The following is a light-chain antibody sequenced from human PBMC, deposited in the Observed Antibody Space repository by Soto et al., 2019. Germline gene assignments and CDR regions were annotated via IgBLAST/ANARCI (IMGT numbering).Light chain of an antibody. Sequence: DIQMTQSPSILSASVVDRVTITCRASQSISSWLAWYQQKPGKAPNLLIYKASTLKSGVPSRFSGSGSGTEFTLTISSLQPDDFATYYCQQYNGYRWTFGQGTKVDIK. J-gene: IGKJ1*01. CDR3: QQYNGYRWT. CDR1: QSISSW. V-gene: IGKV1-5*03. CDR2: KAS.